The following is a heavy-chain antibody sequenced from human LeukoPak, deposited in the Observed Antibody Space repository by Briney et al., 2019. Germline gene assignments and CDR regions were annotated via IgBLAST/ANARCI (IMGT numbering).Heavy chain of an antibody. J-gene: IGHJ3*02. D-gene: IGHD3-22*01. Sequence: PGGSLRLSCAASGFTFSSYWMSWVRQAPGKGLEWVANIKQDGSEKYYVDSVKGRFTISRDNAKNSLYLQMNSLRAEDTAVYYCARDRDSRGYSAFDIWGQGTMVTVSS. CDR3: ARDRDSRGYSAFDI. CDR2: IKQDGSEK. V-gene: IGHV3-7*01. CDR1: GFTFSSYW.